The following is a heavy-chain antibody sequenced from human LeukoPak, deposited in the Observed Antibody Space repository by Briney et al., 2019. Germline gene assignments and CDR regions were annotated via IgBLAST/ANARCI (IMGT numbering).Heavy chain of an antibody. CDR2: ISGGGGHT. CDR3: ARVPHPYYYHDF. J-gene: IGHJ4*02. CDR1: GFTFSTYA. D-gene: IGHD3-10*01. Sequence: GGSLRLSCAASGFTFSTYAMGWVRQAPGKGLEWVSAISGGGGHTYYADSVKGRFTISRDNSKNTLHLQMITLRAEDTAVYYCARVPHPYYYHDFWGQGALVTVSS. V-gene: IGHV3-23*01.